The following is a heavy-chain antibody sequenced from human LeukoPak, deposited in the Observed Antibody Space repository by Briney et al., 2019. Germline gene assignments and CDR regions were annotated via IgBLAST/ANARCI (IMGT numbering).Heavy chain of an antibody. D-gene: IGHD3-3*01. CDR2: IYPGDSDT. Sequence: GESLKISCKGSGYSFTSYWIGWVRQLPGKGLEWMGIIYPGDSDTRYSPSFQGQVTISADKSISTAYLQWSSLKASDTAMYYCALSAYYDFWSGYPNWFDPWGQGTLVTVSS. CDR3: ALSAYYDFWSGYPNWFDP. CDR1: GYSFTSYW. V-gene: IGHV5-51*01. J-gene: IGHJ5*02.